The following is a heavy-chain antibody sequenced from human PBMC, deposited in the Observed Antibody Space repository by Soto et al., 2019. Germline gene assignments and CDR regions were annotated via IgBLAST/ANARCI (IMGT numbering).Heavy chain of an antibody. V-gene: IGHV5-10-1*01. Sequence: RGESLKISCKGSGYXXXSYWISWVRQMPGKGLEWMGRIDPSDSYTNYSPSFQGHVTISADKSISTAYLQWSSLKASDTAMYYCARHPFRLFVPAAIDEGCGMDVWGQGTTVTVSS. D-gene: IGHD2-2*01. CDR3: ARHPFRLFVPAAIDEGCGMDV. CDR2: IDPSDSYT. J-gene: IGHJ6*02. CDR1: GYXXXSYW.